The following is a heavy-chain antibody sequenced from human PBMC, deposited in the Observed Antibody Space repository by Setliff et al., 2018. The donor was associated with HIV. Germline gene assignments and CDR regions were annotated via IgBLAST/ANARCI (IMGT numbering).Heavy chain of an antibody. Sequence: LRLSCVASGFTFNSYWMNWVRQVPGKGLVWVARISPDGRSTTHADAVKGRFTISRDNAKNMLYLQMNSLSADDTAVYYCVRGGFNHAFDIWGQGTMVTVSS. CDR2: ISPDGRST. V-gene: IGHV3-74*01. CDR1: GFTFNSYW. D-gene: IGHD2-15*01. CDR3: VRGGFNHAFDI. J-gene: IGHJ3*02.